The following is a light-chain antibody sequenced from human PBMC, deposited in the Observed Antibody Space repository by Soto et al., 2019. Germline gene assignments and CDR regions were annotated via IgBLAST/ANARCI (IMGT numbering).Light chain of an antibody. CDR1: SSDVGGYSS. V-gene: IGLV2-14*03. J-gene: IGLJ1*01. CDR3: SSYTSSSTGI. Sequence: QSVLTQPASVSGSPGQAITISCTGTSSDVGGYSSVSWYQQHPGKAPKLIIYDVSNRPSGVSNRFSGSKSGSTASLTVSWLQAEDEADYYCSSYTSSSTGIFGTGTQLTVL. CDR2: DVS.